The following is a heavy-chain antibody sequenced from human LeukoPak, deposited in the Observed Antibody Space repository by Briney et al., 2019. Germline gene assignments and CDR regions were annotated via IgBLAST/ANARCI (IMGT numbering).Heavy chain of an antibody. J-gene: IGHJ4*02. CDR1: GYSFTNYW. CDR3: ARESPGSYSSGRDYFDF. Sequence: GESLKISCKGSGYSFTNYWIAWVRQMPGKGLEWMGIIYPGDSDTRYSPSFEGQVSISVDKSITTAYMELSSLRSDDTAVYYCARESPGSYSSGRDYFDFWGQGTLVTVSS. D-gene: IGHD6-19*01. CDR2: IYPGDSDT. V-gene: IGHV5-51*01.